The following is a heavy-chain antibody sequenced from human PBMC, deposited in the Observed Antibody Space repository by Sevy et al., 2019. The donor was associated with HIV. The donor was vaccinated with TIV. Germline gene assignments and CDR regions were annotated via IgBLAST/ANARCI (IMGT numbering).Heavy chain of an antibody. CDR3: AKVQTYYYDSSGYLVDY. J-gene: IGHJ4*02. D-gene: IGHD3-22*01. Sequence: GGSLRLSCAASGFTFSSYAMSWVRQAPGKGLEWVSAISGRGGSTYYADSVKGRFTISRDNAKNTLYLQMNSLRAEDTAVYYCAKVQTYYYDSSGYLVDYWGQGTLVTVSS. CDR1: GFTFSSYA. CDR2: ISGRGGST. V-gene: IGHV3-23*01.